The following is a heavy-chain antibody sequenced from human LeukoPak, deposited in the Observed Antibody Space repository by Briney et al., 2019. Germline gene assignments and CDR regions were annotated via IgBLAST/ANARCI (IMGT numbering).Heavy chain of an antibody. CDR2: ISSSGSTI. V-gene: IGHV3-11*04. J-gene: IGHJ4*02. Sequence: GGSLRLSCAASGFTFGDYYMSWIRQAPGKGLEWVSYISSSGSTIYYADSVKGRFTISRDNAKNSLYLQMNSLRAEDTAGYYCARAEMATTNRFDYWGQGTLVTVSS. CDR3: ARAEMATTNRFDY. CDR1: GFTFGDYY. D-gene: IGHD5-24*01.